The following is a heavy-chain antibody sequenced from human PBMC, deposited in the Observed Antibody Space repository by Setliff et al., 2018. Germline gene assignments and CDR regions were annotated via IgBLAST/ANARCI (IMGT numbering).Heavy chain of an antibody. CDR3: ARGRNIAARLLDS. CDR1: GGTFSDYH. Sequence: PSETLSLTCAAYGGTFSDYHWTWIRQSPEKGLEWIGEINHRGGTNYNPSLKSRVTISIDTSRDQFSLKLISMIAADTAVYYCARGRNIAARLLDSWGQGTLVTVSS. J-gene: IGHJ4*02. V-gene: IGHV4-34*01. D-gene: IGHD6-6*01. CDR2: INHRGGT.